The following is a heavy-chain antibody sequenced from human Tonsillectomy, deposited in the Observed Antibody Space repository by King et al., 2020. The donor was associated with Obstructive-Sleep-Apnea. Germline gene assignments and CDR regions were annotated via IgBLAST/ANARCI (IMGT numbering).Heavy chain of an antibody. Sequence: VQLVESGGGVVQPEGSLRLSCAASESPLSNYVIHWVRQTPGKGLEWGSDGANDGSGKHYTDSVKGRLTLSIDNSKKTAFLEMNSLRPEDTAVYYCATEGGSSGRAGYFTYWGQGTLVTVSS. CDR2: GANDGSGK. J-gene: IGHJ4*02. CDR1: ESPLSNYV. CDR3: ATEGGSSGRAGYFTY. D-gene: IGHD3/OR15-3a*01. V-gene: IGHV3-30*04.